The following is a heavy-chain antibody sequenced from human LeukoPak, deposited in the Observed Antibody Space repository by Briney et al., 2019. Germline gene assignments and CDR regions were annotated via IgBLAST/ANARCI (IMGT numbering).Heavy chain of an antibody. V-gene: IGHV1-69*06. J-gene: IGHJ4*02. CDR2: IIPIFGTA. CDR1: GGTFSSYA. CDR3: ARVGSGLPHFDY. D-gene: IGHD6-19*01. Sequence: ASVKVSCKASGGTFSSYAISWVRQAPGQGLEWMGGIIPIFGTANYAQKFQGRVTITADKSTSTAYMELSSLRSEDTAVYYCARVGSGLPHFDYWGQGTLVTVSS.